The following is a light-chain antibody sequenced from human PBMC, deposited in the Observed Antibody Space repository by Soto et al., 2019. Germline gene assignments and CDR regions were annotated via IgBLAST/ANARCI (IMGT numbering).Light chain of an antibody. CDR2: DVT. CDR3: TSYTTSSTWM. V-gene: IGLV2-14*01. Sequence: QSVLTQPASVSGSPGQSITISCTGTSSDVGAYNYVSWYQQHPGKAPKVMIYDVTKRPPGVSDRFSGSKSGNTASLTISGLQAEDEADYYCTSYTTSSTWMFGGGTKLTVL. CDR1: SSDVGAYNY. J-gene: IGLJ3*02.